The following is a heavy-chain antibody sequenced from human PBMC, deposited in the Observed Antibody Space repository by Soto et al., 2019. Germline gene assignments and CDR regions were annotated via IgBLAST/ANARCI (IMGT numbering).Heavy chain of an antibody. J-gene: IGHJ6*02. CDR1: GGTFSSYA. V-gene: IGHV1-69*06. D-gene: IGHD3-3*01. CDR2: IIPIFGTA. CDR3: ARDTRPLSIFGEVISDGMDV. Sequence: ASVKVSCKASGGTFSSYAISWVRQAPGQGLEWMGGIIPIFGTANYAQKFQGRVTITADKSTSTAYMELSSLRSEDTAVYYCARDTRPLSIFGEVISDGMDVWGQGTTVTVT.